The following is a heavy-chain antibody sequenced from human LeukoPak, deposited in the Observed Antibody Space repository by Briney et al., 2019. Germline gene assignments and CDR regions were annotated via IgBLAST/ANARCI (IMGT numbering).Heavy chain of an antibody. D-gene: IGHD3-22*01. Sequence: SETLSLTSIVSGGSIAGSTYYWGWIRQPPGKGLEWIVSVIHSGTTYYNPSLRSRVIVSMDTSKKQFSLRLSSVTAADTAVYYCARHDYDSSGHRRDYYFDYWSQGTLVTVSS. J-gene: IGHJ4*02. CDR2: VIHSGTT. CDR3: ARHDYDSSGHRRDYYFDY. CDR1: GGSIAGSTYY. V-gene: IGHV4-39*01.